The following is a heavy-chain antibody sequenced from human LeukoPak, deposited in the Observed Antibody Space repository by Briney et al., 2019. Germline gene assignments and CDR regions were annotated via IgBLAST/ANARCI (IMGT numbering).Heavy chain of an antibody. J-gene: IGHJ4*02. CDR3: AKATYYYDSYGYNGVFDY. V-gene: IGHV3-23*01. CDR2: VSGTADNT. D-gene: IGHD3-22*01. Sequence: GGSLRLSCEASGFTIISYAMSWVRQAPGKGLEWVSAVSGTADNTYYAESVRGRFTISRDNSKNTLYLQMNSLRAEDAAVYFCAKATYYYDSYGYNGVFDYWGQGTLVTLSS. CDR1: GFTIISYA.